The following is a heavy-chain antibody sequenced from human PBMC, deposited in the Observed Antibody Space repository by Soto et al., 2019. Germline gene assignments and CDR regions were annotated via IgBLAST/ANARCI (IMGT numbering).Heavy chain of an antibody. CDR3: AKGRRVGISSPLDL. CDR1: GFTFSHFA. Sequence: EMQLLETGGAVVPPGESLRLSCAASGFTFSHFAMSWVRQRPGKGLEWISGISGSGSRTYDADSVQGRFSIARDNPNSTLYLQMDSLRVEDTAVYYCAKGRRVGISSPLDLWCQGTLVTVSS. J-gene: IGHJ5*02. CDR2: ISGSGSRT. V-gene: IGHV3-23*01. D-gene: IGHD2-2*01.